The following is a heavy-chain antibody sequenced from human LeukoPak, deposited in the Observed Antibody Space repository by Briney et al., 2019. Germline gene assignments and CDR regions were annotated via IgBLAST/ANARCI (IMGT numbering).Heavy chain of an antibody. CDR2: ISAYNGNT. D-gene: IGHD3-10*01. CDR1: GDRLTNNW. V-gene: IGHV1-18*04. Sequence: GESLKISCKISGDRLTNNWIGWVRQAPGQGLEWMGWISAYNGNTNYAQKLQGRVTMTTDTSTSTAYMELRSLRSDDTAVYYCARGELLFDYWGQGTLVTVSS. CDR3: ARGELLFDY. J-gene: IGHJ4*02.